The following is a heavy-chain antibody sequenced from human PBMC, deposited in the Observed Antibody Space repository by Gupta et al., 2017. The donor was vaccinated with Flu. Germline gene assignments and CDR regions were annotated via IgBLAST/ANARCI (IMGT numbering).Heavy chain of an antibody. CDR2: ISSSSNTI. CDR3: AKPKSTSSNPLGY. V-gene: IGHV3-48*01. CDR1: GYS. J-gene: IGHJ4*02. Sequence: GYSMNGVSQAPWKGLEWVSYISSSSNTICYADAVKGRFTISRDNAKDSLCPQMKRMRAEDTALYYFAKPKSTSSNPLGYWGQGTLVTVSS. D-gene: IGHD2-2*01.